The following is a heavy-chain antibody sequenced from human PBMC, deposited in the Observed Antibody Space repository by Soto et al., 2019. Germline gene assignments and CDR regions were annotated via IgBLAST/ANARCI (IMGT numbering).Heavy chain of an antibody. CDR3: YAYCSSTSCYRPWLDP. CDR1: GYTFTSYD. D-gene: IGHD2-2*01. CDR2: MNPNSGNT. J-gene: IGHJ5*02. V-gene: IGHV1-8*01. Sequence: ASVKVSCKASGYTFTSYDINCVRQATGQGLEWMGWMNPNSGNTGYAQKFQGRVTMTRNTSISTAYMELSSMRSEDTAVYYCYAYCSSTSCYRPWLDPWGQGTLVTVSS.